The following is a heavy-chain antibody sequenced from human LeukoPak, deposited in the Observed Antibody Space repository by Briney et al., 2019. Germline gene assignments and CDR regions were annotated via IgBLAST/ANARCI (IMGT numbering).Heavy chain of an antibody. CDR1: GFTFRSYA. CDR2: ISSSSSYI. D-gene: IGHD3-10*01. V-gene: IGHV3-21*01. CDR3: ARPMEGYSGSGSWYFDY. Sequence: PGGSLRLSCAASGFTFRSYAMSWVRQAPGQGLEWVSSISSSSSYIYYADSVKGRFTISRDNAKNSLYLQMNSLSAEDTAVYYCARPMEGYSGSGSWYFDYWGQGTLVTVSS. J-gene: IGHJ4*02.